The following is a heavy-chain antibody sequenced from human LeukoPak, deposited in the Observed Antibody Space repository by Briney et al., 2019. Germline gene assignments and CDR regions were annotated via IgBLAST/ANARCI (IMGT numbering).Heavy chain of an antibody. J-gene: IGHJ5*02. D-gene: IGHD3-10*01. CDR2: ISAYNGNT. CDR1: GYTFTSYG. Sequence: RASVKVSCKASGYTFTSYGISWLRQAPGQGLEWMGWISAYNGNTNYAQKLQGRVTMTTDTSTSTAYMELRSLRSDDTAVYYCVLVWFGELFWFDPWGQGTLVTVSS. V-gene: IGHV1-18*01. CDR3: VLVWFGELFWFDP.